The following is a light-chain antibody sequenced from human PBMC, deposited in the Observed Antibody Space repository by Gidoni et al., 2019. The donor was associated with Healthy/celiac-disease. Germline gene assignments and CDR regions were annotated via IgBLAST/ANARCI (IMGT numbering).Light chain of an antibody. CDR2: EVS. J-gene: IGLJ2*01. V-gene: IGLV2-8*01. CDR3: SSYAGSNNVV. Sequence: QSALTQPPSASGSPGHPVTISCTGTSSDVGGYNYVSWYQQHPGKAPKLMIYEVSKRPSGVPDRFSGSKSGNTASLTVSGLQAEDEADYYCSSYAGSNNVVFGGGTKLTVL. CDR1: SSDVGGYNY.